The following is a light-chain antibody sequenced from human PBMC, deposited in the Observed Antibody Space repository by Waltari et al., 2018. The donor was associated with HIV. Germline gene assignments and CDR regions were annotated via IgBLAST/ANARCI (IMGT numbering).Light chain of an antibody. CDR1: SRGVGNYNL. CDR2: EVT. CDR3: CSYESSATVVV. J-gene: IGLJ2*01. V-gene: IGLV2-23*02. Sequence: QSALTQPASVSGSPGQSITLSCTETSRGVGNYNLVSWYQHYGGKAPKLLIYEVTKRPSGISSRISGSKSGTTSSLTILDLQAEDEANDYCCSYESSATVVVFGGGTRVTV.